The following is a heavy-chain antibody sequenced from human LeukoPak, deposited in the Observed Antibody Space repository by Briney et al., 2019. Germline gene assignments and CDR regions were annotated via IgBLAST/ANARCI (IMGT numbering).Heavy chain of an antibody. V-gene: IGHV3-21*01. CDR2: ISSSSSYI. D-gene: IGHD3/OR15-3a*01. CDR3: SRWTFDY. J-gene: IGHJ4*02. CDR1: GFTFSSYS. Sequence: GGSLRLSCAASGFTFSSYSMNWVRQAPGKGLEWVSSISSSSSYIYHADSVKGRFTISRDNAKNSLYLQMNSLRAEDTAVYYCSRWTFDYWGQGTLVTVSS.